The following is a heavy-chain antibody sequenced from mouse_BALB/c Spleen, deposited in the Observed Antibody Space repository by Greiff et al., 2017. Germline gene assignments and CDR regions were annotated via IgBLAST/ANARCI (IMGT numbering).Heavy chain of an antibody. CDR3: ARSGGNYGAWFAY. CDR2: IDTSDSYT. J-gene: IGHJ3*01. V-gene: IGHV1-69*01. CDR1: GYTFTDYW. D-gene: IGHD2-1*01. Sequence: VQLQQPGAELVMPGASVKMSCKASGYTFTDYWMPWVKQRPGQGLEWIGAIDTSDSYTSYNQKFKGKATLTVDESSSTAYMQLSSLTSEDSAVYYCARSGGNYGAWFAYWGQGTLVTVSA.